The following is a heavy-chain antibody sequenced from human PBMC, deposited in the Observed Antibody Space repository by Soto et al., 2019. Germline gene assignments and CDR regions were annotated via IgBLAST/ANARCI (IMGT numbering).Heavy chain of an antibody. J-gene: IGHJ4*02. CDR1: GFTFSSYW. Sequence: GGSLRLSGAASGFTFSSYWMSWVRQTPGKGLEWVANMKEDGSEKNYVDSVKGRFTISRDNAKNSLYLYMNSLRADDTAVYYCARGGYDPFDYWGQGTLVTVSS. CDR3: ARGGYDPFDY. CDR2: MKEDGSEK. V-gene: IGHV3-7*03. D-gene: IGHD5-12*01.